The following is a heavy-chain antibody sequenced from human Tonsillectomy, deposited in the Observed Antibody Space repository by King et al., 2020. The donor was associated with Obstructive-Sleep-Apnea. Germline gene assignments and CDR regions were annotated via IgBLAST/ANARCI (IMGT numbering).Heavy chain of an antibody. V-gene: IGHV3-64D*06. Sequence: VQLVESGGGLVQPGGSLRLSCSASGFTFSSYAMHWVRQAPGKGLEYVSAISSNGGSTYYADSVKGRFTISRDNSKNTLYLQMSSLRAEDTAVYYWVKDLSRVVAATSAYGYWGQGTLVTVSS. J-gene: IGHJ4*02. CDR2: ISSNGGST. CDR3: VKDLSRVVAATSAYGY. CDR1: GFTFSSYA. D-gene: IGHD2-15*01.